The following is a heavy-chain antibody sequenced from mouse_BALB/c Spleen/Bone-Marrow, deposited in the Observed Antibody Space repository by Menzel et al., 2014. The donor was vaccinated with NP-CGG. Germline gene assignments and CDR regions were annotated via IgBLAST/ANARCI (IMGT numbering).Heavy chain of an antibody. CDR2: ILPGSGST. CDR1: GYTFSSYW. J-gene: IGHJ4*01. CDR3: AREDIATVVEMDY. D-gene: IGHD1-1*01. V-gene: IGHV1-9*01. Sequence: VKLVESGAELMKPGASVKISCKATGYTFSSYWIEWVKQRPGHGLEWIGEILPGSGSTNYNEKFKGKATFTADTSSNTAYMQLGSLTSEDSAVYYCAREDIATVVEMDYWGQGTSVTVSS.